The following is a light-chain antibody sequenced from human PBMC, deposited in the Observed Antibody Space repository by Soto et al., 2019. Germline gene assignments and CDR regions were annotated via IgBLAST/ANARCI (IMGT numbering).Light chain of an antibody. CDR2: DAS. CDR3: QQRSNWPRT. V-gene: IGKV3-11*01. J-gene: IGKJ1*01. CDR1: QSVSSY. Sequence: IVFTQSPSTLSLSPGERATLSCRASQSVSSYLAWYQQEPGQAPRLLIYDASNRATGIPARFSGSGSGTDFTLTISSLEPEDFAVYYCQQRSNWPRTFGQGTKVDNK.